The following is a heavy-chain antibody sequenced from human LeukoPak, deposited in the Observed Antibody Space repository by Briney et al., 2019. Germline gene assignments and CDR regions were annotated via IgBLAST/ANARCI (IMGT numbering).Heavy chain of an antibody. CDR1: GFTVSSYG. Sequence: GGSLRLSCAASGFTVSSYGMHWVRQDPGKGLEWVAVISYDGSNKHYADSVKGPFTVSRNSPKNSLYRQMNSLRGEDTAVYYCARTPPGGWYGSLDYWGQGTLVTVSA. D-gene: IGHD6-19*01. CDR3: ARTPPGGWYGSLDY. V-gene: IGHV3-30*03. J-gene: IGHJ4*02. CDR2: ISYDGSNK.